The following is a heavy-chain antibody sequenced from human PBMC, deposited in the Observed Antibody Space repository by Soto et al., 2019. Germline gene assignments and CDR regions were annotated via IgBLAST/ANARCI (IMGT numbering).Heavy chain of an antibody. CDR1: GGTFSNFT. D-gene: IGHD6-13*01. CDR3: AKGEGRSWYFWFDP. CDR2: IIPIFGTT. J-gene: IGHJ5*02. Sequence: QVQLVQSGAEVKKPGSSVKVSCKASGGTFSNFTISWVRQAPGQGLEWMGGIIPIFGTTNYAQKFRGRITITADESTRTAYMELSSLISEDTAVYYCAKGEGRSWYFWFDPWGQGTLVTVSS. V-gene: IGHV1-69*01.